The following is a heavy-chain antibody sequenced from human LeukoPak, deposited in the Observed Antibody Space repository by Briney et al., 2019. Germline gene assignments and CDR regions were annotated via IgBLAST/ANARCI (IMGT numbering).Heavy chain of an antibody. CDR1: GFTFSSYS. CDR2: ISSSSSYI. J-gene: IGHJ4*02. V-gene: IGHV3-21*01. D-gene: IGHD6-6*01. CDR3: ARARGSSSPRTFDY. Sequence: GGSLRLSCAASGFTFSSYSMNWVRQAPGKGLEWVSSISSSSSYIYYADSVKGRFTISRDNAKNSLYLQMNSLSAEDTAVYYCARARGSSSPRTFDYWGQGTLVTVSS.